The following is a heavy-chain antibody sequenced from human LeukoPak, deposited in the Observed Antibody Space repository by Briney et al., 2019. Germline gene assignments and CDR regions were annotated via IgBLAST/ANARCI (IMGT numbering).Heavy chain of an antibody. CDR1: GFTFSRYW. CDR2: INSDGSS. Sequence: PGGSLRLSCAASGFTFSRYWMHWVRQAPGKGLVWVSRINSDGSSRYADSAKGRFTISRDNAKNTLYLQMNSLRAEDTAVYYCARGGWEQGHLGYWGQGTLVTVSS. J-gene: IGHJ4*02. CDR3: ARGGWEQGHLGY. V-gene: IGHV3-74*01. D-gene: IGHD1-26*01.